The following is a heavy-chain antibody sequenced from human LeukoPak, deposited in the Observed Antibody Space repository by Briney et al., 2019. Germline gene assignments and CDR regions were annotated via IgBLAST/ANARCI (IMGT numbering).Heavy chain of an antibody. CDR1: GGSISSYY. Sequence: SETLSLTCSVSGGSISSYYWNWIRQPPGKALEWIGYIYHSESTNYNPSLKSRVTISVDTSKKQLSLRLSSVTAADTAVYYCAREQPPLGYFDYWGQGTLVTVSS. V-gene: IGHV4-59*01. D-gene: IGHD5-18*01. CDR2: IYHSEST. J-gene: IGHJ4*02. CDR3: AREQPPLGYFDY.